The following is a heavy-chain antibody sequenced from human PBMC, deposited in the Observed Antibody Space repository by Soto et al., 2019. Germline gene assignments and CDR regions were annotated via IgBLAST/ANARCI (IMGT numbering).Heavy chain of an antibody. Sequence: GGSLRLSCAASGFTFSSYAMSWVRQAPGKGLEWVSVISGSGGTTYYADSVKGRFTISRDNSKNTLYLQMNSLRSEDTAVYYCARSGSSGLTPYFQHWDQGTLVTVSS. D-gene: IGHD6-19*01. CDR2: ISGSGGTT. CDR3: ARSGSSGLTPYFQH. CDR1: GFTFSSYA. V-gene: IGHV3-23*01. J-gene: IGHJ1*01.